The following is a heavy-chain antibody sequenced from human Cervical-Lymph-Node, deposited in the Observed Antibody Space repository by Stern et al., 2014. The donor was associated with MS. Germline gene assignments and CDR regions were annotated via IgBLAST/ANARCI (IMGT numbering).Heavy chain of an antibody. V-gene: IGHV5-51*01. CDR3: ARHRQQTLYGMDV. D-gene: IGHD6-13*01. Sequence: VQLVESGAEVKKPGESLKISCKGSGYSFTNYWIGLGRQLPAKVLERMWVISTGDSDTTYSPSSLGRVTLSAAKPIRTPYLHWSSLKASDTAMYYCARHRQQTLYGMDVWGQGTTVTVSS. J-gene: IGHJ6*02. CDR2: ISTGDSDT. CDR1: GYSFTNYW.